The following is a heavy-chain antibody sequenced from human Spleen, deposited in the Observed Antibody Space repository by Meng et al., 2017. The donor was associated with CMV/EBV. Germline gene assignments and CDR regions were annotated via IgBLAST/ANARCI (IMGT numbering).Heavy chain of an antibody. CDR2: ISFDGRDK. J-gene: IGHJ4*02. V-gene: IGHV3-30*04. CDR3: ARVLKTGTTNYFDY. CDR1: GFTFSSYT. D-gene: IGHD1-7*01. Sequence: GGSLRLSCIASGFTFSSYTMHWVRQAPGKGLEWVAVISFDGRDKYYTDSVKGRFSVSRDDSENTVYLQMNSLRPEDTAVYYCARVLKTGTTNYFDYWGQGTLVTVSS.